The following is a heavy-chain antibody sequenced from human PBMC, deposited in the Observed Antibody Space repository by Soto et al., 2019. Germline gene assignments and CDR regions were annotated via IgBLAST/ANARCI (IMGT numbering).Heavy chain of an antibody. CDR3: ARVSGAVAGFDY. CDR1: GFTVSSNY. Sequence: GWSLRLSCAASGFTVSSNYMSWVRQAPGKGLEWVSVIYSGGSTYYADSVKGRFTISRDNSKNTLYLQMNSLRAEDTAVYYCARVSGAVAGFDYWGQGTLLTVSS. CDR2: IYSGGST. J-gene: IGHJ4*02. V-gene: IGHV3-66*01. D-gene: IGHD6-19*01.